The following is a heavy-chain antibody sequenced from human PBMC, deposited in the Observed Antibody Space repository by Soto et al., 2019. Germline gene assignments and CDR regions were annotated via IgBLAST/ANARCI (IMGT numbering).Heavy chain of an antibody. CDR1: GGSVSGSYYY. Sequence: SETLSLTCTVSGGSVSGSYYYWAWLRQSPGKGPEWIGSVFHTGFTSYNPSLESRVSVSVDTSKSQFSLKLSAVTASDTAVYYCATSQKGYNWNYFDHWGQGALVTVSS. CDR3: ATSQKGYNWNYFDH. D-gene: IGHD1-1*01. J-gene: IGHJ4*02. CDR2: VFHTGFT. V-gene: IGHV4-39*01.